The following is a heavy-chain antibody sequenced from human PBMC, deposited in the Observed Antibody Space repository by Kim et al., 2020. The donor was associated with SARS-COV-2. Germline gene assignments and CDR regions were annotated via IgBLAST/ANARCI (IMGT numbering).Heavy chain of an antibody. CDR3: ARHLAGYSGYDSDP. V-gene: IGHV5-10-1*01. J-gene: IGHJ5*02. Sequence: SPSFQGHVTISADKSISTAYLQWSSLKASDTAMYYCARHLAGYSGYDSDPWGQGTLVTVSS. D-gene: IGHD5-12*01.